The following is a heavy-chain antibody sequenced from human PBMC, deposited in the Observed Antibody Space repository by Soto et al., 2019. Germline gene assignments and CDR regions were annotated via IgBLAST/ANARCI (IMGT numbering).Heavy chain of an antibody. Sequence: PGGSLRLSCEASGFTFSTFAMNWVRQAPGKGLEWVSYISSSSTSTYYADSVKGRFTISRDNAKNSLFLQLNSLRDEDTAVYYCLSPGLDGKWQYYFDYWGQGALFTVSS. CDR1: GFTFSTFA. V-gene: IGHV3-48*02. D-gene: IGHD3-16*01. CDR2: ISSSSTST. CDR3: LSPGLDGKWQYYFDY. J-gene: IGHJ4*02.